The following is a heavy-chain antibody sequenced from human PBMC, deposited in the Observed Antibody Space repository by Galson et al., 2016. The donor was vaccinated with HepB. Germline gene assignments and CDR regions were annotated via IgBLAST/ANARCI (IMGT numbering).Heavy chain of an antibody. D-gene: IGHD6-25*01. CDR3: AKDIRAAVYGMDC. V-gene: IGHV3-43*01. CDR1: GFTFDDYT. J-gene: IGHJ6*04. Sequence: SLRLPCAVSGFTFDDYTMHWVRQGPGKGLEWVALVHWAGGSAYYADSVKGRFTISRDNRKSSLYLQMNRLTCEDTALYYCAKDIRAAVYGMDCWGGGTTVTVSS. CDR2: VHWAGGSA.